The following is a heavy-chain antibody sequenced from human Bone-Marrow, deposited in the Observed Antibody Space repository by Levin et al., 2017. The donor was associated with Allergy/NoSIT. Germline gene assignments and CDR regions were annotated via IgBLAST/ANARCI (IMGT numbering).Heavy chain of an antibody. CDR2: INHSGST. Sequence: PSQTLSLPCAVYGGSFSGYYWSWIRQPPGKGLEWIGEINHSGSTNYNPSLKSRVTISVDTSKNQFSLKLSSVTAADTAVYYCARGRGPLLPHYDILTGYYKYLEAFDIWGQGTMVTVSS. CDR1: GGSFSGYY. J-gene: IGHJ3*02. D-gene: IGHD3-9*01. CDR3: ARGRGPLLPHYDILTGYYKYLEAFDI. V-gene: IGHV4-34*01.